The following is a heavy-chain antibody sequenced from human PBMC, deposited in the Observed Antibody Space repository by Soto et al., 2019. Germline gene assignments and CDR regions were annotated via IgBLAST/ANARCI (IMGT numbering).Heavy chain of an antibody. Sequence: QVQLQESGPGLVKPSETLSLTCTVFGGSVSSGTYCWSWIRQPPGKRLEWIGYVYYTGSTNYNPSLKGRLTMSIDTSKNQFSLKLSSVTAADTAVYYCARVVPPPLHGFWSGPTRPTDYWGQGTLVTVSS. V-gene: IGHV4-61*01. J-gene: IGHJ4*02. D-gene: IGHD3-3*01. CDR2: VYYTGST. CDR1: GGSVSSGTYC. CDR3: ARVVPPPLHGFWSGPTRPTDY.